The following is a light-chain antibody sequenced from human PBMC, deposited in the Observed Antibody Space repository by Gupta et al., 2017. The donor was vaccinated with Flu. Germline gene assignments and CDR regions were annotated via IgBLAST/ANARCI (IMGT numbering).Light chain of an antibody. CDR3: CSYAGTFTFV. J-gene: IGLJ3*02. V-gene: IGLV2-11*01. CDR1: TNDIGNYDY. CDR2: SVT. Sequence: TTNDIGNYDYVSWYQQHPGTAPKLMIYSVTERPSGVPDRFSGSKSGNTASLTISVLRSDDEASYYCCSYAGTFTFVFGGGTKLTVL.